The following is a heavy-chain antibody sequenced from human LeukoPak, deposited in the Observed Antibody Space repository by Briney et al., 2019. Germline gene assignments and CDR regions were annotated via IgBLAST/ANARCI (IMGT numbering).Heavy chain of an antibody. CDR1: GYSIRSGYQ. J-gene: IGHJ4*02. CDR2: LYNSGNT. CDR3: ARGRKYTSGYRVTELGSGYSDY. V-gene: IGHV4-38-2*02. D-gene: IGHD5-18*01. Sequence: PSETLSLTCTVSGYSIRSGYQWGWIRQPPGKGLEWIGCLYNSGNTIYNPSLKSRVTISVDTSENQVSLRVSSVTAADTAVYYCARGRKYTSGYRVTELGSGYSDYWGQGTLVTVSS.